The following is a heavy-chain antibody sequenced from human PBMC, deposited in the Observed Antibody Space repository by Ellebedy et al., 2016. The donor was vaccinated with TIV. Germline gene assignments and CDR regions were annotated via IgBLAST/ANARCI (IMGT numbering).Heavy chain of an antibody. J-gene: IGHJ4*02. CDR1: GYIFTSYW. D-gene: IGHD2-15*01. Sequence: GESLKISCKGSGYIFTSYWIGWVRQMPGKGLDWVGIIYPGGSDTRYSPSFRGQVTMSADKSISTAYLQWSRLKASDTAMYYCARLGCSGGGCYHFDCWGQGALVTVSS. CDR2: IYPGGSDT. V-gene: IGHV5-51*01. CDR3: ARLGCSGGGCYHFDC.